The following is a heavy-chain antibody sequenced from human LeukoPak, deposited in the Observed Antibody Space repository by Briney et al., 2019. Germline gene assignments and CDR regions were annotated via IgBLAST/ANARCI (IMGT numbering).Heavy chain of an antibody. Sequence: PSQTLSLTCTVSGGSISSGDYYWSWIRQPPGKGLEWIGYIYYSGSTYYNPSLKSRVTISVDTSKNQFFLKLSSVTAADTAVYYCARVTSGYSYEFDYWGQGTLVTVSS. D-gene: IGHD5-18*01. CDR2: IYYSGST. V-gene: IGHV4-30-4*08. CDR3: ARVTSGYSYEFDY. CDR1: GGSISSGDYY. J-gene: IGHJ4*02.